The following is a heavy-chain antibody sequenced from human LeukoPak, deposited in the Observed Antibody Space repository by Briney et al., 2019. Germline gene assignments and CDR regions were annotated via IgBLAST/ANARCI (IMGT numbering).Heavy chain of an antibody. CDR1: GFTFSSYG. Sequence: GGSLRLSCAASGFTFSSYGMHWVRQAPGKGLEWVAVISYDGSNKYYADSVKGRFTISRDNSKNTLYLQMNSLGAEDTAVYYCAKHRFGELLAFDIWGQGTMVTVSS. D-gene: IGHD3-10*01. J-gene: IGHJ3*02. CDR3: AKHRFGELLAFDI. CDR2: ISYDGSNK. V-gene: IGHV3-30*18.